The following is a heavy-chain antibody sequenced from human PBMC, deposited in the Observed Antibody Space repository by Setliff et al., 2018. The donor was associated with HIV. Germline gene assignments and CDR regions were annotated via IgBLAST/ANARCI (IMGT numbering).Heavy chain of an antibody. V-gene: IGHV4-38-2*01. CDR3: ERQIYGHCAEYCHH. CDR2: FHDSENT. J-gene: IGHJ1*01. D-gene: IGHD5-12*01. CDR1: GYSISSNYY. Sequence: PSETLSLTCAVSGYSISSNYYWGWIRPPPGKRLEWIWSFHDSENTYYNPSLRSRVSISGDMSNNQFSLRLRSVTAADAAVYYGERQIYGHCAEYCHHWGQGTLVTVSS.